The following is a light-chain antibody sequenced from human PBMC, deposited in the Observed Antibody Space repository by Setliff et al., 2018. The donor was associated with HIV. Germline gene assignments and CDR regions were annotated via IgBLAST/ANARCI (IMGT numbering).Light chain of an antibody. J-gene: IGLJ1*01. CDR1: SSDVGGYDF. V-gene: IGLV2-14*03. Sequence: QSVLTQPASVSGSPGQSITISCIGTSSDVGGYDFVSWYQQRPGKAPKLIILDVTGRPSGVSHRFSGSKSGNTASLTISGLQTEDEADYFCASYRSPATYVFGIGTKVTVL. CDR3: ASYRSPATYV. CDR2: DVT.